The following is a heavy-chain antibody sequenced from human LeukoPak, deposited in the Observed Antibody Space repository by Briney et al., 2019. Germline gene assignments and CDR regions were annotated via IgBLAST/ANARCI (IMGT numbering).Heavy chain of an antibody. Sequence: GASVKVSCKASVYTFTSYDINWVRHATGQGLEWMGWMYPNSGNTGYAQKFQGRVTMTRNTSISTAYMELSSLRSEDTAVYYCARTVSRITMVRGVMNFDYWGQGTLVTVSS. J-gene: IGHJ4*02. V-gene: IGHV1-8*01. CDR3: ARTVSRITMVRGVMNFDY. D-gene: IGHD3-10*01. CDR1: VYTFTSYD. CDR2: MYPNSGNT.